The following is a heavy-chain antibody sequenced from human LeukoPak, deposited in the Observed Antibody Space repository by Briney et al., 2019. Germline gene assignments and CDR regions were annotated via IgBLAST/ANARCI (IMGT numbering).Heavy chain of an antibody. CDR1: GGSFNTFY. CDR2: INRYGSA. J-gene: IGHJ4*02. D-gene: IGHD4-11*01. V-gene: IGHV4-34*01. Sequence: KPSETLSLTCAVYGGSFNTFYWSWIRQPPGKGLEWIGQINRYGSANYNPSLKSRVAISLDTSKNQFSLKVTSVTAADTAVYYCARDSPYSPHDSWGQGTLVTVSS. CDR3: ARDSPYSPHDS.